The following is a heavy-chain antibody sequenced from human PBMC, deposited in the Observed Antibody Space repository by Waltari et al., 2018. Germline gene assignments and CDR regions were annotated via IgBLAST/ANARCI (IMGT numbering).Heavy chain of an antibody. CDR2: IYYTGST. J-gene: IGHJ5*02. D-gene: IGHD2-21*02. V-gene: IGHV4-59*01. Sequence: QVQLQESGPSLLTPSETLSLICTVSGCSLSGFYWSWVRQPPGKGLDWIGYIYYTGSTNFNPSLKSRVTMSVDTSKNQFSLKLSSVTAADTAFYYCARGGGGDWEWFDPWGQGTLVTVSS. CDR3: ARGGGGDWEWFDP. CDR1: GCSLSGFY.